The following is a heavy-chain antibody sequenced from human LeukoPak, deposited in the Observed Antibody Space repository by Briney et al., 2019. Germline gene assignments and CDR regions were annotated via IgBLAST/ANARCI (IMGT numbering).Heavy chain of an antibody. Sequence: ASVKVSCKASGYTFTGYYMHWVRQAPGQGLEWMGRINPNSGGTNYAQKFQGRVTMTRDTSISTAYMELNRLRSDDTAVYYCARGIAAAGKRDYWGQGTLVTVSS. J-gene: IGHJ4*02. CDR3: ARGIAAAGKRDY. V-gene: IGHV1-2*06. CDR1: GYTFTGYY. D-gene: IGHD6-13*01. CDR2: INPNSGGT.